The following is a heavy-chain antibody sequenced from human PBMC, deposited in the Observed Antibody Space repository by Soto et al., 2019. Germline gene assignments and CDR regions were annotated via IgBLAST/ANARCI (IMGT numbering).Heavy chain of an antibody. J-gene: IGHJ4*02. D-gene: IGHD3-10*01. CDR3: TTPQRSYYGSGKYYFDY. Sequence: RLSCTASGFTFGDYAMSWVRQAPGKGLEWVGFIRSKAYGGTTEYAASVKGRFTISRDDSKSIAYLQMNSLKTEDTAVYYCTTPQRSYYGSGKYYFDYWGQGTPVTVSS. V-gene: IGHV3-49*04. CDR1: GFTFGDYA. CDR2: IRSKAYGGTT.